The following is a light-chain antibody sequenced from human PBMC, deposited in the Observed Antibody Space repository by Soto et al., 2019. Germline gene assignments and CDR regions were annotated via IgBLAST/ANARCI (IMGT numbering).Light chain of an antibody. Sequence: VLTQPPSVSGAPGQRVTISCTGSRSNIGAGFDVHWYQQLPGAAPKFLIYGSTNRPSGVPDRFSGSRSGTSASLAITGLQAEDEADYYCQSYDSSLSGSVVFGGGTKLTVL. CDR3: QSYDSSLSGSVV. CDR2: GST. V-gene: IGLV1-40*01. J-gene: IGLJ2*01. CDR1: RSNIGAGFD.